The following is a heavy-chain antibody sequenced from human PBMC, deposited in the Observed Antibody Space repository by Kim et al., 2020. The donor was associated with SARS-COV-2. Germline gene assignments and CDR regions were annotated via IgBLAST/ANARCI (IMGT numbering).Heavy chain of an antibody. CDR2: INHSGST. D-gene: IGHD3-22*01. CDR3: ARAGMPYYYDSSGYYY. Sequence: SETLSLTCAAYGGSFSGYYWSWIRQPPGKGLEWIGEINHSGSTNYNPSLKSRVTISVDTSKNQFSLKLSSVTAADTAVYYCARAGMPYYYDSSGYYY. V-gene: IGHV4-34*01. CDR1: GGSFSGYY. J-gene: IGHJ6*01.